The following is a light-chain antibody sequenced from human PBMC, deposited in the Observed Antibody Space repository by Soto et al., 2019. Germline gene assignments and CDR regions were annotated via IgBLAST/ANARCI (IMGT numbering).Light chain of an antibody. Sequence: HSALTQPPSASASPGQAVTISCTGTSSDVGGYNYVSWYQQHPGKAPKVMIYEVTKRPSGVPDRFSGSKSGNTASLTVSGLQAEDESDYSCTAYVYTMFVFGT. V-gene: IGLV2-8*01. CDR1: SSDVGGYNY. CDR3: TAYVYTMFV. J-gene: IGLJ1*01. CDR2: EVT.